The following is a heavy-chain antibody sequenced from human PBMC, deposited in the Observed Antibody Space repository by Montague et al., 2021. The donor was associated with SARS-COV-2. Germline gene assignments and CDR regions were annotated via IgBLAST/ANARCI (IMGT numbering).Heavy chain of an antibody. D-gene: IGHD2/OR15-2a*01. V-gene: IGHV4-4*07. CDR3: ARGSEYYYHPFDY. Sequence: SETLSLTCTVSGASMRGYHWSWIRQPAGKALEWIGRIYSNGDTTXXPSXKSRLTMSVDTSERQLSLKMTSVSAADTAIYYCARGSEYYYHPFDYWGHGNLVTVSS. CDR2: IYSNGDT. J-gene: IGHJ4*01. CDR1: GASMRGYH.